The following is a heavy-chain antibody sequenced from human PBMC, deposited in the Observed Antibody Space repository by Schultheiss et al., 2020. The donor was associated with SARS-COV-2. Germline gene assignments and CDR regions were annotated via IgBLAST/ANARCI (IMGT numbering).Heavy chain of an antibody. D-gene: IGHD5-18*01. Sequence: ASVKVSCKASGYTFTGYYMHWVRQAPGQGLEWMGWINPNSGGTNYAQKFQGRVTMTRDTSISTAYMELSRLRSDDTAVYYCARDRLWLGSYAFDIWGQGTMVTVSS. V-gene: IGHV1-2*02. CDR1: GYTFTGYY. J-gene: IGHJ3*02. CDR2: INPNSGGT. CDR3: ARDRLWLGSYAFDI.